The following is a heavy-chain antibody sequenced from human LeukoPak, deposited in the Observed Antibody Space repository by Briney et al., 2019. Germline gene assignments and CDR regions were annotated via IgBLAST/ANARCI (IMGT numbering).Heavy chain of an antibody. D-gene: IGHD1-1*01. CDR2: FDPEDGET. J-gene: IGHJ4*02. CDR3: ATDPVSSATTFDY. V-gene: IGHV1-24*01. Sequence: ASVKVSCKVSGYTLTELSTHWVRQAPGKGLEWMGGFDPEDGETIHAQKFQGRVTMTEDTSTDTAYMGLSSLRSEDTAVYYCATDPVSSATTFDYWGQGTLVTVSS. CDR1: GYTLTELS.